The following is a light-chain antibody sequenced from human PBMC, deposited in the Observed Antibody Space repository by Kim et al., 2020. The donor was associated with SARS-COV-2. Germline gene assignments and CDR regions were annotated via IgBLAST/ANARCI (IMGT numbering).Light chain of an antibody. CDR2: EAT. CDR3: CSYAGSTTNYV. CDR1: SGDVGSYDL. V-gene: IGLV2-23*01. Sequence: QSITRSCTGRSGDVGSYDLVAWYQQHPGQAPKLMIYEATMRPSGISNRFSGSKSGNTASLTISGLQAEDEADYYCCSYAGSTTNYVFGTGTKVTVL. J-gene: IGLJ1*01.